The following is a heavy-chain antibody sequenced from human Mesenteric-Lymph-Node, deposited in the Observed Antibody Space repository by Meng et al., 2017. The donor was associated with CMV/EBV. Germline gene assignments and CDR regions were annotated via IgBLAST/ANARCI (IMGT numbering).Heavy chain of an antibody. CDR3: ARGGDYACDY. Sequence: ISCKGSGYSFNSYWISWVRQMPGRGLEWMGRIDPSRSYTKYSPSFQGHVTMSADTSTSTAYLQWSSLKASDTAIYYCARGGDYACDYWGQGILVTVSS. J-gene: IGHJ4*02. D-gene: IGHD4-17*01. CDR2: IDPSRSYT. V-gene: IGHV5-10-1*01. CDR1: GYSFNSYW.